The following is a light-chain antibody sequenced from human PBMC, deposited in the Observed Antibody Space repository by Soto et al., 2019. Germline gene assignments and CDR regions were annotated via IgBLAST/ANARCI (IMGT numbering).Light chain of an antibody. Sequence: QSVLTQPASVSGSPGQSITISCTGTSSDVGGYNHVSWYQQHPGIAPKLLIYGVTNRPSGVSTRFSGSKSGNTASLTISGLQAEDEADYHCSSYTSASTLLYLFGTGTKLTVL. CDR2: GVT. V-gene: IGLV2-14*01. CDR1: SSDVGGYNH. CDR3: SSYTSASTLLYL. J-gene: IGLJ1*01.